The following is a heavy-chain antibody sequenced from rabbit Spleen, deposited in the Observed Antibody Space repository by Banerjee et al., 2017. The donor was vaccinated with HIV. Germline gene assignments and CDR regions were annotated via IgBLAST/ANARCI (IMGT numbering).Heavy chain of an antibody. CDR3: ARDDGSYDYIDGYFNL. J-gene: IGHJ4*01. CDR2: IVAGSGGT. CDR1: GFSFSSSYY. D-gene: IGHD6-1*01. Sequence: QSLEESGGDLVKPEGSLTLTCTASGFSFSSSYYMCWVRQAPEKGLEWIACIVAGSGGTYYASWAKGRFTITRSTSLSTVTLQLNSLTAADTATYFCARDDGSYDYIDGYFNLWGPGTLVTVS. V-gene: IGHV1S40*01.